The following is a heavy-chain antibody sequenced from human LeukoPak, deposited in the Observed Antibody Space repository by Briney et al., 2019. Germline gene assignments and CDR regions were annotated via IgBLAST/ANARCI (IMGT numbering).Heavy chain of an antibody. CDR3: ARDARKSIVVVTAIDY. D-gene: IGHD2-21*02. CDR1: GFTFSSYS. J-gene: IGHJ4*02. V-gene: IGHV3-21*01. Sequence: GGSLRLSCAASGFTFSSYSMNWVRQAPGKGLEWASSISSSSSYIYYADSVKGRFTISRDNAKNSLYLQMNSLRAEDTAVYYCARDARKSIVVVTAIDYWGQGTLVTVSS. CDR2: ISSSSSYI.